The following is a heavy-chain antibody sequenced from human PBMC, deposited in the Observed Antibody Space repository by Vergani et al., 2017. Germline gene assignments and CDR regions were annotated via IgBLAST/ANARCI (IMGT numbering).Heavy chain of an antibody. J-gene: IGHJ6*04. CDR3: AKGRGPGYGSGLIGMDV. CDR2: ISYDGSNK. D-gene: IGHD3-10*01. CDR1: GFTFSSYG. V-gene: IGHV3-30*18. Sequence: QVQLVESGGGVVQPGRSLRLSCAASGFTFSSYGMHWVRQAPGKGLEWVAVISYDGSNKYYADSVKGRFTISRDKSKNTLYLQMNSLRAEDTAVYYCAKGRGPGYGSGLIGMDVWGKGTTVTVSS.